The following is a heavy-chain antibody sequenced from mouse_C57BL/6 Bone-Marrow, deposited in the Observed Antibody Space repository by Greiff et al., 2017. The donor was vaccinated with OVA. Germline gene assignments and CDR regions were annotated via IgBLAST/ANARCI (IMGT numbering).Heavy chain of an antibody. J-gene: IGHJ2*01. Sequence: QVHVKQPGAELVKPGASVKLSCKASGYTFTSYWMHWVKQRPGQGLEWIGMIHPNSGSTNYNEKFKSKATLTVDKSSSTAYMQLSSLTSEDSAVYYCARDYSFYYWGQGTTLTVSS. CDR2: IHPNSGST. V-gene: IGHV1-64*01. CDR3: ARDYSFYY. CDR1: GYTFTSYW.